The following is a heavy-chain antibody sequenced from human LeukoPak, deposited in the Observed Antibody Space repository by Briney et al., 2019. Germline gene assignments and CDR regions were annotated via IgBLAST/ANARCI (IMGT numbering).Heavy chain of an antibody. CDR3: AKMYASSGWYGNFDY. Sequence: GGSLRLSCAASGFTFSSYAMSWVRQAPGKGLEWVSAISGSGGSTYYADSVKGRFTISRDNSKNTLYVQMNSLRAEDTAVYYCAKMYASSGWYGNFDYWGQGTLVTVSS. V-gene: IGHV3-23*01. D-gene: IGHD6-19*01. J-gene: IGHJ4*02. CDR1: GFTFSSYA. CDR2: ISGSGGST.